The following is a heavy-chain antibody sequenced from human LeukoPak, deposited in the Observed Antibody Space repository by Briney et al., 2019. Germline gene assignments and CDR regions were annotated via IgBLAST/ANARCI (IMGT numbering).Heavy chain of an antibody. J-gene: IGHJ4*02. CDR1: GFTFSTYA. D-gene: IGHD3-3*01. CDR2: ISSSSSYI. Sequence: GGSLRLSCAVSGFTFSTYAMSWVRQAPGKGLEWVSSISSSSSYIYYADSVKGRFTISRDNAKNSLYLQMNSLRAEDTAVYYCASSVPYYDFWRGYPFDHWGQGTLVTVSS. V-gene: IGHV3-21*01. CDR3: ASSVPYYDFWRGYPFDH.